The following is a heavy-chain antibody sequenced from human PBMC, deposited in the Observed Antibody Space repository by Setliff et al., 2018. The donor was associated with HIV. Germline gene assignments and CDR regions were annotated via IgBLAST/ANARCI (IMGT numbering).Heavy chain of an antibody. D-gene: IGHD3-22*01. CDR3: ARFNALLGSSTYYDY. J-gene: IGHJ4*02. CDR2: IDYRGST. Sequence: SETLSLTCTVSGGPLSSYYWNWIRQPPGKGLEWIGDIDYRGSTNYNPSLQSRVIISADSSNNQFSLKMTSVTAADTAVYFCARFNALLGSSTYYDYWGPGLLVTVSS. V-gene: IGHV4-59*01. CDR1: GGPLSSYY.